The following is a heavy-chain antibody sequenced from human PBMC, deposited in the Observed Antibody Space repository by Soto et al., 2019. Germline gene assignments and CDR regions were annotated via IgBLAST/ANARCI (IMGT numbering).Heavy chain of an antibody. Sequence: SETLSLTCAVYGGSFSGYYWTWIRQPPGKGLEWIGELNPRGNTNYNPSLKSRVTISVDTSKNQFSLKLTSVTAADTAVYYCVRYYGARVYFDYWGQGSLVT. V-gene: IGHV4-34*01. J-gene: IGHJ4*02. CDR3: VRYYGARVYFDY. D-gene: IGHD4-17*01. CDR2: LNPRGNT. CDR1: GGSFSGYY.